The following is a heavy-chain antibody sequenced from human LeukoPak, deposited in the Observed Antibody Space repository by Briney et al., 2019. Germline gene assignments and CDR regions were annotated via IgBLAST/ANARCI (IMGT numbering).Heavy chain of an antibody. CDR3: ARDSGYCSCGSCLPFDP. CDR1: GYTFTSYG. J-gene: IGHJ5*02. Sequence: ASVKVSCKASGYTFTSYGISWVRQAPGQGLEWMGWISAYNGNTNYAQKLQGRVTMTTDTSTSTAYMELRSLRSDDTAVYYCARDSGYCSCGSCLPFDPWGQGTLVTVSS. D-gene: IGHD2-15*01. CDR2: ISAYNGNT. V-gene: IGHV1-18*01.